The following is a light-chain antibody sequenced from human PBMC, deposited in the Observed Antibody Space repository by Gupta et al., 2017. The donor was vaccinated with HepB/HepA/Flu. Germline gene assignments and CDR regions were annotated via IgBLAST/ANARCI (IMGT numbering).Light chain of an antibody. Sequence: DIQMTQSPSSLSASVGDRVTITCRASQSISSYLDWYQQKPGKAPKLLIYAASSLQSGVPSSFSGSGSGTDFTLTISSLQPEDFATYYCQQNNTTPRTFGQGTKLEIK. CDR2: AAS. CDR3: QQNNTTPRT. CDR1: QSISSY. J-gene: IGKJ2*01. V-gene: IGKV1-39*01.